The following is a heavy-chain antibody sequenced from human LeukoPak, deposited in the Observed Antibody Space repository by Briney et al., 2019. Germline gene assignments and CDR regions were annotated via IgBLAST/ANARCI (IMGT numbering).Heavy chain of an antibody. J-gene: IGHJ6*02. CDR2: ICTSGST. V-gene: IGHV4-4*07. Sequence: SETLSLTCTVSGGSISSYYWSWIRQPAGKGLEWIGRICTSGSTNYNPSLKSRVTMSVDTSKNQFSLKLSSVTAADTAVYYCARDGIVVVPAAPIGSYGMDVWGQGTTVTVSS. CDR1: GGSISSYY. D-gene: IGHD2-2*01. CDR3: ARDGIVVVPAAPIGSYGMDV.